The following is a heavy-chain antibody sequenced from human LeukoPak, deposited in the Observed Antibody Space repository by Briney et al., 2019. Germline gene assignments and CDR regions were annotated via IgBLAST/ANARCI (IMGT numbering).Heavy chain of an antibody. CDR2: IHYTGST. Sequence: PSETLSLTCTVSSGSISTYYWTWIRQPPGKRLEWIGFIHYTGSTNYNPSLKSRVTISVDTSRNQFSLKLNSVTAADTAVYYCARSSGSRYYIDYWGQGTLVTISS. CDR3: ARSSGSRYYIDY. J-gene: IGHJ4*02. V-gene: IGHV4-59*01. D-gene: IGHD1-26*01. CDR1: SGSISTYY.